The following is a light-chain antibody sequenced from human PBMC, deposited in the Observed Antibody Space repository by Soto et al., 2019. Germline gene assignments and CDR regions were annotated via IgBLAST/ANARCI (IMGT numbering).Light chain of an antibody. Sequence: DIQMTRSPSTLSASVEDRVTITCRASQSISSWLAWYQQKPGKAPKLLIYDASSLESGVPSRFSGSGSGTEFTLTISSLKPDDFATYYCQQYNSYWTFGQGTKVDIK. J-gene: IGKJ1*01. CDR3: QQYNSYWT. CDR2: DAS. CDR1: QSISSW. V-gene: IGKV1-5*01.